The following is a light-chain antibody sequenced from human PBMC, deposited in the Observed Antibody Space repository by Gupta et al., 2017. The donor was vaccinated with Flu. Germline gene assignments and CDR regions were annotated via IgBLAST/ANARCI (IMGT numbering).Light chain of an antibody. CDR1: SSDVGGYNY. Sequence: QSALTQPPSASGSPGQSVTISCTGTSSDVGGYNYVSWYQQHPTTAPKLLMYDVIKRPSGVPDRFSGSKSGTTASLTVSALQAEDEADYYCKSYASSKKGVFGGGTKLTVL. J-gene: IGLJ3*02. V-gene: IGLV2-8*01. CDR2: DVI. CDR3: KSYASSKKGV.